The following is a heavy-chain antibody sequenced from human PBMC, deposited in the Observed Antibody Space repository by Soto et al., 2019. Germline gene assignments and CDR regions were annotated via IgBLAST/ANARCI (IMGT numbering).Heavy chain of an antibody. D-gene: IGHD6-13*01. CDR3: ARWAAADTTVPTGAFDI. CDR2: INHSGST. J-gene: IGHJ3*02. Sequence: QVQLQQWGAGLLKPSETLSLTCAVYGGSFSGYYWSWIRQPPGKGLEWIGEINHSGSTNYNPSLKSRVTISGDSSKNQFSLKLSSVTAADTAVYYCARWAAADTTVPTGAFDIWGQGTMVTVPS. CDR1: GGSFSGYY. V-gene: IGHV4-34*01.